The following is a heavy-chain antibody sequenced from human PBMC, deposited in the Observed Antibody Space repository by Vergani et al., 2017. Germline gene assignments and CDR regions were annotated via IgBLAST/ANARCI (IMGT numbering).Heavy chain of an antibody. J-gene: IGHJ4*02. Sequence: EVQLLESGGGLVQPGGSLRLSCAASGFTFSSYAMSWVRQAPGKGLEWVSAISGSGGSTYYADSVKGRFTISRDNSKNTLYLQMNSLRAEDTAVYYCARVNDILTGPISYFDYWGQGTLVTVSS. CDR2: ISGSGGST. D-gene: IGHD3-9*01. V-gene: IGHV3-23*01. CDR3: ARVNDILTGPISYFDY. CDR1: GFTFSSYA.